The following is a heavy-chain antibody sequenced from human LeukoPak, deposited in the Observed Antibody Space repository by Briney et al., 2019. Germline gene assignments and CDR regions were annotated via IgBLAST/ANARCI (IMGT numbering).Heavy chain of an antibody. J-gene: IGHJ6*02. V-gene: IGHV3-23*01. CDR1: GFTFSSYA. Sequence: GGSLRLSCAASGFTFSSYAMSWVRQAPGKGLEWVSAISGSGGSTYYADSVKGRLTITRDNSKNTLYLQMNSLRAEDTAVYYCAKSSAGDTLYYYGMDVWGQGTTVTVSS. D-gene: IGHD6-13*01. CDR3: AKSSAGDTLYYYGMDV. CDR2: ISGSGGST.